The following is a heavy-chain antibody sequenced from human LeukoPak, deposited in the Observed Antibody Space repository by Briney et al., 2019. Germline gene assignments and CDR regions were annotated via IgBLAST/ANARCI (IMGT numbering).Heavy chain of an antibody. Sequence: PSETLSLTCTVSGGSINSDFWSWILQHPGKGREWIGYFYYSGSTYYNPSLKSRVTISVDTSKNQSSLKLSSVTAADTAVYYCARVTDDYGDYGKGDYFDYWGQGTLVTVSS. CDR3: ARVTDDYGDYGKGDYFDY. D-gene: IGHD4-17*01. J-gene: IGHJ4*02. CDR2: FYYSGST. CDR1: GGSINSDF. V-gene: IGHV4-31*03.